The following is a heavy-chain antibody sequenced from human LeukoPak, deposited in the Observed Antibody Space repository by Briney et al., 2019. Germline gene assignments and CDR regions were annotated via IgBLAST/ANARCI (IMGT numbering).Heavy chain of an antibody. J-gene: IGHJ4*02. V-gene: IGHV1-69*05. D-gene: IGHD2-15*01. CDR3: ARLGYCSGGSCYSADY. CDR2: IIPIFGTA. Sequence: ASVKVSCKASGGTFSSYAISWVRQAPGQGLEWMGGIIPIFGTANYAQKLQGRVTMTTDTSTSTAYMELRSLRSDDTAVYYCARLGYCSGGSCYSADYWGQGTLVTVSS. CDR1: GGTFSSYA.